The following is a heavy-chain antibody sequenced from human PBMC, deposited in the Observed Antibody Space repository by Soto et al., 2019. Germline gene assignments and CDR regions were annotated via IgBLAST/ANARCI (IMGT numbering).Heavy chain of an antibody. Sequence: ASVKVSCKASGYTFTSYGISWVRQAPGQGLEWMGWISAYNGNTNYAQKLQGRVTMTTDTSTSTAYMELRSLRSDDTAVYYCARGPDYYDSSGYVHYWGQGTLVTVS. CDR3: ARGPDYYDSSGYVHY. CDR1: GYTFTSYG. D-gene: IGHD3-22*01. V-gene: IGHV1-18*01. J-gene: IGHJ4*02. CDR2: ISAYNGNT.